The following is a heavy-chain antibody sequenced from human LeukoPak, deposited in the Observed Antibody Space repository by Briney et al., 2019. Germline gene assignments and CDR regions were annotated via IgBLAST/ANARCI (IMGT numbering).Heavy chain of an antibody. CDR3: ARGYSSSWYFNWFDP. V-gene: IGHV4-61*02. J-gene: IGHJ5*02. CDR1: GGSISSGSYY. CDR2: IYTSGST. D-gene: IGHD6-13*01. Sequence: SETLSLTCTVSGGSISSGSYYWSWIRQPAGTGLEWIGRIYTSGSTNYNPSLKSRVTISVDTSKNQFSLKLSSVTAADTAVYYCARGYSSSWYFNWFDPWGQGTLVTVSS.